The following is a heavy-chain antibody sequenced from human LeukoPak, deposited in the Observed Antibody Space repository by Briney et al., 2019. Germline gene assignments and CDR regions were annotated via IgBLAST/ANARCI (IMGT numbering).Heavy chain of an antibody. CDR1: GGSISSYY. J-gene: IGHJ5*02. D-gene: IGHD6-13*01. CDR3: ARAGIAGNWFDP. CDR2: IYYSGST. Sequence: SETPSLTCTVSGGSISSYYWSWIRQPPGKGLEWIGYIYYSGSTNYNPSLKSRVTISVDTSKNQFSLKLSSVTAADTAVYYCARAGIAGNWFDPWGQGTLVTVSS. V-gene: IGHV4-59*01.